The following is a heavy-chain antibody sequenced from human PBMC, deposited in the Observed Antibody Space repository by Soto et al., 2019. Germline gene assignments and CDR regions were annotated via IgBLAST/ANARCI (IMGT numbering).Heavy chain of an antibody. CDR2: TYYRSKWYN. Sequence: TLSLTCAISGGSGSSNSAAWNWIKQSPSRGLEWLGRTYYRSKWYNDYAVSVKSRITINPDTSKNQFSLQLNSVTPEDTAVYYCAREPPLYYDYIWGSYPLRDYYYMDVWGKGTTVTVSS. CDR1: GGSGSSNSAA. CDR3: AREPPLYYDYIWGSYPLRDYYYMDV. D-gene: IGHD3-16*01. V-gene: IGHV6-1*01. J-gene: IGHJ6*03.